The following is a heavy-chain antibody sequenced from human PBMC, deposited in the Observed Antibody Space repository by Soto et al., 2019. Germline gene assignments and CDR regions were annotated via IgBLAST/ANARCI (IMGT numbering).Heavy chain of an antibody. CDR1: GGSISSGDYY. D-gene: IGHD1-26*01. V-gene: IGHV4-30-4*01. J-gene: IGHJ4*02. Sequence: SETLSLTCTVSGGSISSGDYYWSWIRQPPGKGLEWIGYIYYSGSTYYNPSLKSRVTISVDTSKNQFSLKLSSVTAADTAVYYCARGEWELVFDYWGQRTLVTVSS. CDR2: IYYSGST. CDR3: ARGEWELVFDY.